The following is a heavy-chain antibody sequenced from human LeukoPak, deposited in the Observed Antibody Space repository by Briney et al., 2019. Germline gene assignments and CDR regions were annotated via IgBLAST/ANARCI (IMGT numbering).Heavy chain of an antibody. CDR1: GYTFTNYY. CDR2: INPSDGKT. V-gene: IGHV1-46*01. J-gene: IGHJ4*02. D-gene: IGHD5-18*01. CDR3: AREIGPRQLHLWGSAFDY. Sequence: ASVKVSCKASGYTFTNYYMHWVRQAPGQGLEWMGIINPSDGKTSYAQKFQGRVTMTRDTSTSTVYMELSSLRSEDTAVYYCAREIGPRQLHLWGSAFDYWGQGTLVTVSS.